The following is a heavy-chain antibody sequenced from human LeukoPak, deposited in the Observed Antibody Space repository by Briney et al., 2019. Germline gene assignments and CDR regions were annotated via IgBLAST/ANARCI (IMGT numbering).Heavy chain of an antibody. V-gene: IGHV3-30*18. CDR3: AKDATGLIWTYYFDY. CDR2: ISHDGSNK. Sequence: GRSLRLSCAASGFTFSSYGMHWVRQAPGKGLEWVAVISHDGSNKYYADSVKGRFTISRDNSKNTLYLQMNSLRAEDTAVYYCAKDATGLIWTYYFDYWGQGTLVTVSS. D-gene: IGHD2-21*01. CDR1: GFTFSSYG. J-gene: IGHJ4*02.